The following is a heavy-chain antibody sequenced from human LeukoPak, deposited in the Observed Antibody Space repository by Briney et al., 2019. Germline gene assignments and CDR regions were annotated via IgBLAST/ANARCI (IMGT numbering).Heavy chain of an antibody. J-gene: IGHJ4*02. D-gene: IGHD5-18*01. CDR1: GVSISSDY. Sequence: LSLTCTVSGVSISSDYWSWIRLPPGKGLEWVSYISSSGSTIYYADSVKGRFTISRDNAKNSLYLQMNSLRAEDTAVYYCARWSRIQLWFSWGQETLVTVSS. CDR3: ARWSRIQLWFS. V-gene: IGHV3-11*04. CDR2: ISSSGSTI.